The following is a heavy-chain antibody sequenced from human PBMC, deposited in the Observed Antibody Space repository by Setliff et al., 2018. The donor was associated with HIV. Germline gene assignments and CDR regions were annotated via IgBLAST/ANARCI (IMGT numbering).Heavy chain of an antibody. V-gene: IGHV4-61*02. CDR1: GGSITSTSYY. Sequence: SETLSLTCTVSGGSITSTSYYWTWIRQPAGKGLEWIGRIYASGNTNYNPSLKSRVTISVDTSKNQFSLKLNSVTAADTAVYYCARFSNTLNWFDPWGQGTLVTSPQ. CDR3: ARFSNTLNWFDP. CDR2: IYASGNT. J-gene: IGHJ5*02. D-gene: IGHD4-4*01.